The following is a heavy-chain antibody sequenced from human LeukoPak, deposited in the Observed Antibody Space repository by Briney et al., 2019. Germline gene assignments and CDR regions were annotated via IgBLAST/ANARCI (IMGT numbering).Heavy chain of an antibody. D-gene: IGHD6-19*01. CDR3: ARAEAVPGPGDY. Sequence: PGGSLRLSCAASGFTFSSYAMSWVRQAPGKGLEWVSAISGSGGSTYYADSVKGRFTISRDNAKNSLYLQMNSLRAEDTAVYYCARAEAVPGPGDYWGQGTLVTVSS. CDR2: ISGSGGST. J-gene: IGHJ4*02. V-gene: IGHV3-23*01. CDR1: GFTFSSYA.